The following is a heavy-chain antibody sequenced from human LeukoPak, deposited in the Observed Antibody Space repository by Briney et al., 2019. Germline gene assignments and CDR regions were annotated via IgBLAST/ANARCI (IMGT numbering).Heavy chain of an antibody. CDR1: GFTFSSYA. CDR2: ISGSGGST. Sequence: GGSLRLSCAASGFTFSSYAMSWVRQAPGKGLEWVSAISGSGGSTYYAASVKGRFTISRDNSKNPLSLQMNSLRAEDTAVYYCAKAPLAAAATLDYWGQGTLVTVSS. J-gene: IGHJ4*02. D-gene: IGHD6-13*01. V-gene: IGHV3-23*01. CDR3: AKAPLAAAATLDY.